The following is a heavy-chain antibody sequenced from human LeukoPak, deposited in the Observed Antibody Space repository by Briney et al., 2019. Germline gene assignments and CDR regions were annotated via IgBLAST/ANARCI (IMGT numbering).Heavy chain of an antibody. D-gene: IGHD4-17*01. V-gene: IGHV4-38-2*01. CDR1: GYSISSGYY. Sequence: SETLSLTCAVSGYSISSGYYWGWIQQPPGKGLEWIGSIYHSGSTYYNPSLKSRVTISVDTSKNQFSLKLSSVTAADTAVYYCASAFTKSTVNGGYWGQGTLVTVSS. CDR2: IYHSGST. J-gene: IGHJ4*02. CDR3: ASAFTKSTVNGGY.